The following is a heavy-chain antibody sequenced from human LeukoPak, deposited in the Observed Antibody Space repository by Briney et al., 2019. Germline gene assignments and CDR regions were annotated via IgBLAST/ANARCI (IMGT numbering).Heavy chain of an antibody. CDR2: INHSGST. V-gene: IGHV4-34*01. Sequence: PSEPLSLTCAVYGGSFSGYYWSWIRQPPGKGLEWIGEINHSGSTNYNPSLKSRVTISVDTSKNQFSLKLSSVTAADTAVYYCARGYCSGGSCYHYYYGMDVWGQGTTVTVSS. CDR1: GGSFSGYY. D-gene: IGHD2-15*01. CDR3: ARGYCSGGSCYHYYYGMDV. J-gene: IGHJ6*02.